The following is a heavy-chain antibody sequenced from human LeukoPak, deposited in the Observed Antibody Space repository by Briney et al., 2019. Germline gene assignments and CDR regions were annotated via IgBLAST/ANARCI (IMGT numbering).Heavy chain of an antibody. CDR1: GYTFRSFG. J-gene: IGHJ4*02. CDR2: ISTQNGNT. D-gene: IGHD3-22*01. Sequence: SPKPSCKPSGYTFRSFGISWVPEAPGQGLEWMGWISTQNGNTKQTHKPQGRVTMTTYTSTSTAPMELRSLRPDDTAVYYCARGGYYYDSSGYYTFDYWGQGTLVTVSS. CDR3: ARGGYYYDSSGYYTFDY. V-gene: IGHV1-18*01.